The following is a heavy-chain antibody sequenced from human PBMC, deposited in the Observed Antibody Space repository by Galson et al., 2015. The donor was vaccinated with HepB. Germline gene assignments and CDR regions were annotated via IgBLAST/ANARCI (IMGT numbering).Heavy chain of an antibody. D-gene: IGHD4-17*01. Sequence: ETLSLTCTVSGGSISSYYWSWIRQPAGKGLEWIGYIYYSGSTNYNPSLKSRVTISVDTSKNQFSLKLSSVTAADTAVYYCARYLYGDDWYFDLWGRGTLATVSS. CDR2: IYYSGST. J-gene: IGHJ2*01. V-gene: IGHV4-59*01. CDR1: GGSISSYY. CDR3: ARYLYGDDWYFDL.